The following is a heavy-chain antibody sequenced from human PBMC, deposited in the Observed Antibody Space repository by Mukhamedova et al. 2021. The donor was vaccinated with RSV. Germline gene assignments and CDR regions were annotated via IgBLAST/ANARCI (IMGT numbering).Heavy chain of an antibody. V-gene: IGHV3-23*03. CDR2: IYRSGSST. Sequence: GKGLEWVSIIYRSGSSTYYVDSVKGRFTISRDNSKNTLYLQMNSLRVEGTAVYYCAKDLDYKFDPWGQGTLVTVSS. CDR3: AKDLDYKFDP. D-gene: IGHD4-11*01. J-gene: IGHJ5*02.